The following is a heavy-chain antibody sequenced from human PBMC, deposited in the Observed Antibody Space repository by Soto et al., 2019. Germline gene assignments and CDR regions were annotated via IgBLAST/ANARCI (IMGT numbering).Heavy chain of an antibody. J-gene: IGHJ4*02. D-gene: IGHD5-12*01. Sequence: ASVKVSCKASGYTFTSYGISWVRQAPGQGLEWMGWISAYNGNTNYAQKLQGRVTMTTDTSTSTAYMELRSLRSDDTAVYYCARDQMGWLQLASGDYWGQGTLVTVSS. CDR2: ISAYNGNT. CDR1: GYTFTSYG. CDR3: ARDQMGWLQLASGDY. V-gene: IGHV1-18*01.